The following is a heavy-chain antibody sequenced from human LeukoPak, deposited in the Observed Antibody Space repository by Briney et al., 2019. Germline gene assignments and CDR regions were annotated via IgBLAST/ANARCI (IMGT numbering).Heavy chain of an antibody. J-gene: IGHJ6*03. CDR3: ARDQGIVGATSYYYYYMDV. D-gene: IGHD1-26*01. V-gene: IGHV4-59*01. Sequence: SQTLSLTCTVSGGSISSYYWSSIRQPPGKGLEWIGYIYYSGSTNYNPSLKSRVTISVDTSKNQFSLKLSSVTAADTAVYYCARDQGIVGATSYYYYYMDVWGKGTTVTVSS. CDR1: GGSISSYY. CDR2: IYYSGST.